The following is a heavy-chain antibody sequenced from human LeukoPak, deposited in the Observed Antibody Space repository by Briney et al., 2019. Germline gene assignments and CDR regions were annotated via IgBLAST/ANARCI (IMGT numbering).Heavy chain of an antibody. CDR3: ARAGWYGRYFDY. Sequence: SETLSLTCTVSGGSISSYYWSWIRQPPGKGLEWIGYIYYGGSTNYNRSLKSRVTISVDTSKNQFSLRLSSVTAADTAVYYCARAGWYGRYFDYWGQGTLVSASS. J-gene: IGHJ4*02. D-gene: IGHD6-19*01. V-gene: IGHV4-59*01. CDR1: GGSISSYY. CDR2: IYYGGST.